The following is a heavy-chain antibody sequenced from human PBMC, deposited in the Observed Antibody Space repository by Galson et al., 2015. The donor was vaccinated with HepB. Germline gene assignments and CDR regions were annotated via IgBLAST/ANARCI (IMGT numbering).Heavy chain of an antibody. V-gene: IGHV1-69*04. CDR3: ARAHSGASFDP. CDR2: IIPILDVP. D-gene: IGHD5-12*01. J-gene: IGHJ5*02. CDR1: GDSFASYA. Sequence: SVKVSCKASGDSFASYAIHWLRQAPGQGLEWVGRIIPILDVPNYAQKFQGRVTITADRSTTTAYLGLSSLTSEDSAVYYCARAHSGASFDPWGQGTLVTVSS.